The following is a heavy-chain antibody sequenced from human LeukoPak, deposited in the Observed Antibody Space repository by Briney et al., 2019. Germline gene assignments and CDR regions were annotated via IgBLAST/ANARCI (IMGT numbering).Heavy chain of an antibody. CDR3: AREDHSNYNY. CDR2: IKQDGGEK. Sequence: GGSLRLSCAASGFTVSSNYMSWVRQAPGKGLEWVANIKQDGGEKFYVDSVKGRFTISRDNAKNSLYLQMNSLRAVDTAVYYCAREDHSNYNYWGQGTLVTVSS. J-gene: IGHJ4*02. CDR1: GFTVSSNY. V-gene: IGHV3-7*01. D-gene: IGHD4-11*01.